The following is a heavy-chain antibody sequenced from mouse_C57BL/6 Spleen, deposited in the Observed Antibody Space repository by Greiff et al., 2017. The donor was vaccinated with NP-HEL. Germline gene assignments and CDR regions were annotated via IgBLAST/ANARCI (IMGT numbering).Heavy chain of an antibody. V-gene: IGHV1-15*01. J-gene: IGHJ3*01. CDR3: TRCTDYDYDGFAY. Sequence: QVQLKQSGAELVRPGASVTLSCKASGYTFTDYEMHWVKQTPVHGLEWIGAIDPETGGTAYNQKFKGKAILTADKSSSTAYMELRSLTSEDSAVYYCTRCTDYDYDGFAYWGQGTLVTVSA. CDR1: GYTFTDYE. D-gene: IGHD2-4*01. CDR2: IDPETGGT.